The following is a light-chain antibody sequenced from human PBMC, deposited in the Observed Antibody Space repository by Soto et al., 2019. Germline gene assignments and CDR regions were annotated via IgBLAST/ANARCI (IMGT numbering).Light chain of an antibody. Sequence: IVMTQSPATLSVSQGERATLSCRASQSVSSSYLAWYQQKPGQAPRLLIDGASSRATGIPDRFSGSGSGTDFTLTISDVQPEDFAVYYCHQRQSWPRTFGQGTKVDI. CDR2: GAS. V-gene: IGKV3D-20*02. CDR3: HQRQSWPRT. CDR1: QSVSSSY. J-gene: IGKJ1*01.